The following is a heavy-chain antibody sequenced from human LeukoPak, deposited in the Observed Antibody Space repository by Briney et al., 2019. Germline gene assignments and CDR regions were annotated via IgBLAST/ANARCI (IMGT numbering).Heavy chain of an antibody. CDR3: ASPLDDY. J-gene: IGHJ4*02. V-gene: IGHV4-59*01. CDR2: IYYSGST. CDR1: GGSISSYY. Sequence: SETLSLTCTVSGGSISSYYWSWLRQPPGKGLEWIGYIYYSGSTNYNPSLKSRVTISVDTSKNQFSLKLSSVTAADTAVYYCASPLDDYWGQGTLVTVSS.